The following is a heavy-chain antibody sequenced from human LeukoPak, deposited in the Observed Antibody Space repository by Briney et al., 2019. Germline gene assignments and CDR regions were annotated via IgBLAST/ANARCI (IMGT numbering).Heavy chain of an antibody. CDR2: INPSGGST. CDR1: GYTFTSYY. CDR3: ARASSSGNFDY. V-gene: IGHV1-46*01. Sequence: ASVKVSCKASGYTFTSYYMRWVRQAPGQGLEWMGIINPSGGSTSYAQKFQGRVTMTRDTSTSTAYMELSSLRSEDTAVYYCARASSSGNFDYWGQGTLVTVSS. J-gene: IGHJ4*02. D-gene: IGHD3-22*01.